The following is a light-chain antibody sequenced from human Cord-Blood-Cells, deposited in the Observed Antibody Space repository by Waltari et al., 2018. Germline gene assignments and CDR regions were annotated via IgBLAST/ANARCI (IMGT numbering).Light chain of an antibody. CDR2: EVS. CDR3: SSYTSSSTLYV. V-gene: IGLV2-14*01. J-gene: IGLJ1*01. CDR1: SSDVGGSNY. Sequence: QSALTQPASVSGSPGQSITISCTGPSSDVGGSNYVSWYQQHQGKAPKLMIYEVSNRPSGVSNRFSGSKSGNTASLTISGLQAEDEADYYCSSYTSSSTLYVFGTGTKVTVL.